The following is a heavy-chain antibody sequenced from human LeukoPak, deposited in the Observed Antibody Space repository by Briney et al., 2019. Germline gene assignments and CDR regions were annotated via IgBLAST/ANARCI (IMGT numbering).Heavy chain of an antibody. Sequence: SETLSLTCTVSGGSISSYYWSWIRQPPGKGLEWIGYIYYSGSTNYNPSLKSRVTISVDTSKNQFSLKLSAVTAADTAVYYCARRDGYNLDYWGQGTLVTVSS. D-gene: IGHD5-24*01. CDR3: ARRDGYNLDY. CDR1: GGSISSYY. CDR2: IYYSGST. V-gene: IGHV4-59*01. J-gene: IGHJ4*02.